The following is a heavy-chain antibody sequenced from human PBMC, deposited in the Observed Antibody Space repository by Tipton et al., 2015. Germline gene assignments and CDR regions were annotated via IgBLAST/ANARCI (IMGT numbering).Heavy chain of an antibody. J-gene: IGHJ3*01. D-gene: IGHD2-2*01. CDR2: ITGSGDGT. V-gene: IGHV3-23*01. CDR1: GFTFSSYA. CDR3: AKGIDVYCSASSCFAYDF. Sequence: SLRLSCAASGFTFSSYAMAWVRQAPGKGLEWVSAITGSGDGTFYADSVTGRFTVSRDNSKNTLYLQVNSLRAEDTAVYFCAKGIDVYCSASSCFAYDFWGQGTVITVSS.